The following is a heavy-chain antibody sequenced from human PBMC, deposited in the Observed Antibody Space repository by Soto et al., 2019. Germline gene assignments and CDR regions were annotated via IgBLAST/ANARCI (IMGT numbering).Heavy chain of an antibody. D-gene: IGHD6-25*01. CDR1: GGSISSYY. J-gene: IGHJ5*02. V-gene: IGHV4-59*01. CDR2: IHYSGST. CDR3: ARPHGGSSGWDNWFDP. Sequence: QVQLQESGPGPVKPSETLSLTCTVSGGSISSYYWSWIRQPPGKGLEWIGYIHYSGSTNYNPSLKSRVTISVDTSKNQFSLKLNSVTAADTAVYYCARPHGGSSGWDNWFDPWGQGTLVTVSS.